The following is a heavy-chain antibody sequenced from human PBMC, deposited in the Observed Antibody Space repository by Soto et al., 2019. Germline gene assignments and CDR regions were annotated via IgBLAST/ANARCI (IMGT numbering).Heavy chain of an antibody. J-gene: IGHJ3*02. CDR2: IDPSDSYT. Sequence: GESLKISCKGSGYSFTSYWISWVRQMPGKGLEWMGRIDPSDSYTNYSPSFQGHVTISADKSISTAYLQWSSLKASDTAMYYCETPGVSSGWYGRAFDIWGQGTMVTVS. V-gene: IGHV5-10-1*01. D-gene: IGHD6-19*01. CDR1: GYSFTSYW. CDR3: ETPGVSSGWYGRAFDI.